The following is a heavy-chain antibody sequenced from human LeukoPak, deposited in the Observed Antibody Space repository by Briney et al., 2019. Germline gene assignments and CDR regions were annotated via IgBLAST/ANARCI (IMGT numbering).Heavy chain of an antibody. J-gene: IGHJ3*02. CDR2: MSSDGSEK. Sequence: GGSLRLSCAVSGFTFSGYGMHWVRQAPGKGLEWVAGMSSDGSEKFYADSVEGRFTISRDNSKNMLDLQMNSLRVEDTAVYYCAKGVTGSSYSASDIWGQGTMVTVSS. D-gene: IGHD1-26*01. CDR1: GFTFSGYG. V-gene: IGHV3-30*18. CDR3: AKGVTGSSYSASDI.